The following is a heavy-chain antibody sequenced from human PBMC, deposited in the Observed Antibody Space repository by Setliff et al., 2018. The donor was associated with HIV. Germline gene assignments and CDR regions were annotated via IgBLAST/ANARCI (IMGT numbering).Heavy chain of an antibody. J-gene: IGHJ4*02. D-gene: IGHD1-26*01. CDR3: AREVGARSGSVY. Sequence: PSETLSLTCTVSGGSISTSNYYWGWIRQPPGKGLEWIGSFYYGGSTYYNPSLKSRVTISVDSPKNQFSLNLYSATAADTAIYYLAREVGARSGSVYWGQGMLGTVSS. V-gene: IGHV4-39*02. CDR2: FYYGGST. CDR1: GGSISTSNYY.